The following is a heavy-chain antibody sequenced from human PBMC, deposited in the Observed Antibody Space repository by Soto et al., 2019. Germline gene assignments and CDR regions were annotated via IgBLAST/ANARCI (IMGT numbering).Heavy chain of an antibody. CDR2: ISGSGGST. V-gene: IGHV3-23*01. Sequence: PGGSLRLSCAASGFTFSSYAMSWVRQAPGKGLEWVSAISGSGGSTYYADSVKGRFTISRDNSKNTLYLQMNTLRAEDTAVYYCARVRYYYESREIDIWGRGTVVTFSS. D-gene: IGHD3-22*01. J-gene: IGHJ3*02. CDR3: ARVRYYYESREIDI. CDR1: GFTFSSYA.